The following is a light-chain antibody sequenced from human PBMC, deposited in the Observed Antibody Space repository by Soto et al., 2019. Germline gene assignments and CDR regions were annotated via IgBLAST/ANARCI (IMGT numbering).Light chain of an antibody. CDR3: SCFTSSSTLPYV. J-gene: IGLJ1*01. CDR2: NVY. Sequence: QSVLTQPASVSGSPGQSITISCTGTSSDVGAYNFVSWHQQHPGKAPKLMIYNVYDRPSGISYRFSGSKSGNTASLTISGLQGEDEADYYCSCFTSSSTLPYVFGTGTKVTVL. CDR1: SSDVGAYNF. V-gene: IGLV2-14*03.